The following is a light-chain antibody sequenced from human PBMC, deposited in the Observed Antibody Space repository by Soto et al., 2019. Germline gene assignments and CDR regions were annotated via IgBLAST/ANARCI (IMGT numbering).Light chain of an antibody. CDR1: QSISGW. Sequence: MTQSPSTLSASVGDRVTITCRASQSISGWLAWYQHKPGQAPRLLIYGASIRATGIPARFSGSGSGTEFTLTISSLQSEDFAIYFCQQYNDWPFTFGPGTKVDI. V-gene: IGKV3D-15*01. CDR3: QQYNDWPFT. CDR2: GAS. J-gene: IGKJ3*01.